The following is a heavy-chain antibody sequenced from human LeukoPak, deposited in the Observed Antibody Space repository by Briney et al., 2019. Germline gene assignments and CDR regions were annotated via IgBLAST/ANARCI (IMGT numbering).Heavy chain of an antibody. CDR3: AKRIAVAGTYYYYYYGMDV. J-gene: IGHJ6*02. CDR1: GFIFSNAW. CDR2: IKSKPNGETI. V-gene: IGHV3-15*01. Sequence: AGGSLRLSCAASGFIFSNAWMSWVRQAPGKGLEWVARIKSKPNGETIDYAAPVKGRFTISRDDSKNTLYLQMNSLRAEDTAVYYCAKRIAVAGTYYYYYYGMDVWGQGTTVTVSS. D-gene: IGHD6-19*01.